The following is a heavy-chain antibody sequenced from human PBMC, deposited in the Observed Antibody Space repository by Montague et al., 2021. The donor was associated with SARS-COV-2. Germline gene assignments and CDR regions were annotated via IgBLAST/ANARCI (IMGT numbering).Heavy chain of an antibody. D-gene: IGHD3-16*01. CDR1: GGSFSGYY. J-gene: IGHJ4*02. V-gene: IGHV4-34*01. CDR2: INHSGST. Sequence: SETLSLTCAVYGGSFSGYYWSWIRQPPGKGLEWIGEINHSGSTNYNPSLKSRVTISVDTSKNQFSLKLSSVTAADTAVYYCARVGGGRTFYYWGQGILVTVSS. CDR3: ARVGGGRTFYY.